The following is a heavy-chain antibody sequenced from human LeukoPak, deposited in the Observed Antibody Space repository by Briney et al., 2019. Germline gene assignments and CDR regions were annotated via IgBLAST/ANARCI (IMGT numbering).Heavy chain of an antibody. D-gene: IGHD3-9*01. J-gene: IGHJ4*02. CDR3: AKDILTGYYKIVGFDY. CDR2: ISGRGGST. Sequence: GGSLRLSCAASGFTFSSYAMSWVRQAPGKGLEWVSAISGRGGSTYYADSVKGRFTISRDNSKNTLYLQMNSLRAEDTAVYYCAKDILTGYYKIVGFDYWGQGTLVTVSS. CDR1: GFTFSSYA. V-gene: IGHV3-23*01.